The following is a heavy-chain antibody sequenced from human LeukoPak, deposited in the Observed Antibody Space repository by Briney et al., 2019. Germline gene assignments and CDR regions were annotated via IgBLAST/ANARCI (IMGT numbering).Heavy chain of an antibody. D-gene: IGHD2-2*01. CDR1: GYTFTSYY. Sequence: ASVKVSCKASGYTFTSYYMHWVRQAPGQGLEWMGIINPSGGSTSYAQKLQGRVTMTTETSTSTVYMELRSLRFDDTAVYYCARDEGIVIVPGTHDYWGQGTLVTVSS. CDR2: INPSGGST. CDR3: ARDEGIVIVPGTHDY. J-gene: IGHJ4*02. V-gene: IGHV1-46*01.